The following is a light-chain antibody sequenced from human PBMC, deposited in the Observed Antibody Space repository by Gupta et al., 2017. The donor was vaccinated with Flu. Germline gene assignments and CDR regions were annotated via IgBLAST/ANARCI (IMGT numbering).Light chain of an antibody. CDR3: HSADSSGTVV. CDR1: VLPKQY. Sequence: SYALPQPPSVSVSPGQTATITCSGDVLPKQYVYWYHQKAGQAPVLVIYEDTRRPAGIPGRFSGSSSGTTVTVTISGAQAEDDADYYCHSADSSGTVVFGGGTKLTVL. V-gene: IGLV3-25*02. J-gene: IGLJ2*01. CDR2: EDT.